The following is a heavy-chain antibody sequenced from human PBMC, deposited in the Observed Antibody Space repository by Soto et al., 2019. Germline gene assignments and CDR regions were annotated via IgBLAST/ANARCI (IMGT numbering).Heavy chain of an antibody. CDR1: GGSISSYY. D-gene: IGHD4-17*01. CDR2: IYYSGST. J-gene: IGHJ4*02. CDR3: ARSHGDYGSYFDY. V-gene: IGHV4-59*01. Sequence: SETLCITSTDSGGSISSYYWSWIRQPPGKGLEWIGYIYYSGSTNYNPSLKSRVTISVDTSKNQFSLKLSSVTAADTAVYYCARSHGDYGSYFDYWGQGTLVTVSS.